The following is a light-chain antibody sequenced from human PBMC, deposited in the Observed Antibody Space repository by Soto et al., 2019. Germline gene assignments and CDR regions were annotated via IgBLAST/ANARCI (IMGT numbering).Light chain of an antibody. Sequence: EIVLTQSPATLSLSPGERATLSCRASQSVSSYLAWYQQKAGQVPRLLIYDASNRATGIPARFSGSGSGTDFTLTISRLKPEDFAVYYCQQRSSWPRTFGLGTKVEI. J-gene: IGKJ1*01. CDR3: QQRSSWPRT. CDR1: QSVSSY. V-gene: IGKV3-11*01. CDR2: DAS.